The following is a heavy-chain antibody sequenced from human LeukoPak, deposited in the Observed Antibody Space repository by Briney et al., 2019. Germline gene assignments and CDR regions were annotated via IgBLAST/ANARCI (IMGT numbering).Heavy chain of an antibody. CDR1: GFTFSSYS. CDR3: ARSDAVAGGPLDY. CDR2: VSSSSTYI. J-gene: IGHJ4*02. V-gene: IGHV3-21*01. D-gene: IGHD6-19*01. Sequence: SGGSLRLSCAASGFTFSSYSMNWVRQAPGKGLEWVSSVSSSSTYIYYADSVKGRFTISRDNAKNSLYLQMNSLRAEDTAVYYCARSDAVAGGPLDYWGQGTLVTVSS.